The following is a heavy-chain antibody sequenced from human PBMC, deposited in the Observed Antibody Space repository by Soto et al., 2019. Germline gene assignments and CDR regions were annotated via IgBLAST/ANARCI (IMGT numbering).Heavy chain of an antibody. CDR2: INEDGNKQ. CDR3: ASRAGATAD. D-gene: IGHD6-25*01. CDR1: EFSFNNYW. Sequence: EVQLVESGGGLVQPGGSLRLSCTASEFSFNNYWMSWIRQAPGKGLEWVANINEDGNKQNYVDSVKGRFTISRDNAKTSAQALMYSLRVEDADVYYCASRAGATADWGQGTLVTVSS. J-gene: IGHJ4*02. V-gene: IGHV3-7*01.